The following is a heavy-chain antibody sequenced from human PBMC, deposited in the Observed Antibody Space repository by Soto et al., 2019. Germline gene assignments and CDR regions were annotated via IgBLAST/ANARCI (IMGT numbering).Heavy chain of an antibody. J-gene: IGHJ1*01. Sequence: QVRLVESGGGLVKPGGSLRLSCAASGFTFNDYYMSWIRQAPGKGLEWLSYISGTSNTIYYADSVKGRLTISRDNAKNSLYLQMNSLRAEDTAVYYCSREGNRFQHWCQGTMVTVSS. D-gene: IGHD3-10*01. CDR3: SREGNRFQH. V-gene: IGHV3-11*01. CDR2: ISGTSNTI. CDR1: GFTFNDYY.